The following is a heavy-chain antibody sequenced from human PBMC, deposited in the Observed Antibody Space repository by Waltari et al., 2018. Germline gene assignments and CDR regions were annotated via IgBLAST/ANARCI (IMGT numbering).Heavy chain of an antibody. CDR2: IYTSGST. V-gene: IGHV4-61*02. CDR1: GGSLSSGSYY. D-gene: IGHD3-10*01. CDR3: ARVSSYFDY. J-gene: IGHJ4*02. Sequence: QVQLQESGPGLVKPSQTLSLTCPVSGGSLSSGSYYWSWIRQPAGKGLEWIGRIYTSGSTNYNPSLKSRVTISVDTSKNQFSLKLSSVTAADTAVYYCARVSSYFDYWGQGTLVTVSS.